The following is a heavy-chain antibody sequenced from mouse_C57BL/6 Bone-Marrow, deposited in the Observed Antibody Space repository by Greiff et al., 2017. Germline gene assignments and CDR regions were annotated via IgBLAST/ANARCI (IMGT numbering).Heavy chain of an antibody. CDR1: GFTFSSYG. Sequence: EVKLVESGGDLVKPGGSLKLSCAASGFTFSSYGMSWVRQTPDKRLEWVATISSGGSYTYYPDSVKGRFTISRDNAKNTLYLQMSSLKSEDTAMYYCARRGRTSAMDDWGKGTSVNVSS. V-gene: IGHV5-6*02. CDR2: ISSGGSYT. D-gene: IGHD5-1*01. CDR3: ARRGRTSAMDD. J-gene: IGHJ4*01.